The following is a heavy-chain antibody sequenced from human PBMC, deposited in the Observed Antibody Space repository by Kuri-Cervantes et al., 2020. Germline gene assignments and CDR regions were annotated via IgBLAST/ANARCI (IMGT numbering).Heavy chain of an antibody. J-gene: IGHJ5*02. Sequence: GESLKISCAASGFTFSANWMHWVRQAPGKGLALVSRISSDGSSTTYADSVKGRFTISRDNAKNTLYLQMSSLRAEDTAVYYCARFCSGGRASRYNWFDPWGQGTLVTVSS. CDR2: ISSDGSST. V-gene: IGHV3-74*01. CDR1: GFTFSANW. D-gene: IGHD2-15*01. CDR3: ARFCSGGRASRYNWFDP.